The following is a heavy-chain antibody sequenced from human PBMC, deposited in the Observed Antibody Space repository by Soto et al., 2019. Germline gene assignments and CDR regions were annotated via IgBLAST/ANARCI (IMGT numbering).Heavy chain of an antibody. J-gene: IGHJ4*02. CDR3: AKESPIMGGVGY. V-gene: IGHV3-23*01. CDR2: ISGSGNRT. Sequence: GGSLRLSSAASGFTLRRNARNRVRQATGKGLEWVSSISGSGNRTFYADSVKGRFTISRDNSNNTLYLQISSLRVEDTAVYYCAKESPIMGGVGYWRQGTLVTVSS. D-gene: IGHD3-16*01. CDR1: GFTLRRNA.